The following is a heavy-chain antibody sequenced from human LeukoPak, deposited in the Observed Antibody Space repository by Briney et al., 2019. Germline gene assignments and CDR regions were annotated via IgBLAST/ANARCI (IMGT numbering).Heavy chain of an antibody. J-gene: IGHJ4*02. CDR3: TTLVDY. CDR2: IKSKTDGGTT. Sequence: GGSLRLSCEATVFTFTSDWMSWVRQAPGKGLEWAGRIKSKTDGGTTDYAAPVKGRFTISRDDSKNTLYPQMNSLKTEDTAVYYCTTLVDYWGQGTLVTVSS. V-gene: IGHV3-15*01. CDR1: VFTFTSDW.